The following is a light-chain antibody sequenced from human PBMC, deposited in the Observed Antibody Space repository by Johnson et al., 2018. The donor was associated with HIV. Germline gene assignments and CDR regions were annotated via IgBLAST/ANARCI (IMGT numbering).Light chain of an antibody. Sequence: QSILTQPPSVSAAPGQKVTISCSGSSSNIGKNHVSWYQQFPGTAPKLLVYEDDKRPSDIPDRFSGSKSGTSATLGITGLQPGDEADYSCRTRDSNLSVDFVFGTGTKVTVL. J-gene: IGLJ1*01. V-gene: IGLV1-51*02. CDR3: RTRDSNLSVDFV. CDR1: SSNIGKNH. CDR2: EDD.